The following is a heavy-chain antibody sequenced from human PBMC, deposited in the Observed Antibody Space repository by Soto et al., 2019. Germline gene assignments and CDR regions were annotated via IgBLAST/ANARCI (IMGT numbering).Heavy chain of an antibody. Sequence: ASVKVSCKASGYTFTGYCMHWVRQAPGQGLEWMGWINPNSGGTNYAQKFQGRVTMTRDTSISTAYMELSRLRSDDTAVYYCARGSYYYYGMDVWGQGTTVTVSS. V-gene: IGHV1-2*02. J-gene: IGHJ6*02. CDR3: ARGSYYYYGMDV. CDR2: INPNSGGT. CDR1: GYTFTGYC. D-gene: IGHD3-10*01.